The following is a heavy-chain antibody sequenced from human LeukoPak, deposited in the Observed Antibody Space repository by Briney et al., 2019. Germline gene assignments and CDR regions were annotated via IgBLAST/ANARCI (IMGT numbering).Heavy chain of an antibody. D-gene: IGHD6-13*01. CDR3: ARGRGAAAGTSFGWFDP. Sequence: GASVKVSCKASGGTFSSYDINWVRQATGQGLEWMGWMNPNSGNTGYAQKFQDRVTITRNTSISTAYMELSSLRSEDTAVYYCARGRGAAAGTSFGWFDPWGQGTLVTVSS. CDR2: MNPNSGNT. CDR1: GGTFSSYD. J-gene: IGHJ5*02. V-gene: IGHV1-8*03.